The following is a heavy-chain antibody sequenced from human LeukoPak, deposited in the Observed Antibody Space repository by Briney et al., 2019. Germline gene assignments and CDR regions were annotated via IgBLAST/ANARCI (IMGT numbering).Heavy chain of an antibody. V-gene: IGHV4-34*01. D-gene: IGHD4-17*01. Sequence: SETLSLTCAVYGGSFSGFYWNWIRQPPGKGLEWIGEINHSGSTDYNSSLKSRVTISVDTSKNKFSLKLSSVTAADTAVYYCARVPISTTARGYFDYWGQGTQVTVSS. CDR1: GGSFSGFY. CDR2: INHSGST. CDR3: ARVPISTTARGYFDY. J-gene: IGHJ4*02.